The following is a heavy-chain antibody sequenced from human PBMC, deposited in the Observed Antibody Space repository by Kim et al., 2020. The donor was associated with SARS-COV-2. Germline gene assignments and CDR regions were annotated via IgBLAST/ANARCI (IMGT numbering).Heavy chain of an antibody. CDR1: GFTFSNYW. CDR3: ASLKYF. CDR2: IRVDASGK. J-gene: IGHJ4*02. Sequence: GGSLRLSCVASGFTFSNYWMDWVRQTPGKGLEWVAKIRVDASGKNYVDSVKGRFTISRDNVKNSLYLQMNSLRAEDTAVYYCASLKYFWGQGILVTVSS. V-gene: IGHV3-7*01.